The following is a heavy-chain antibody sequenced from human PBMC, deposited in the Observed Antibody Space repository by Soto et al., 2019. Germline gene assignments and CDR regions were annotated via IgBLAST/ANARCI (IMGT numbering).Heavy chain of an antibody. Sequence: TSETLSLTCTVSGGSISSGDYYWSWIRQPPGKGLEWIGYIYYSGSTYYNPSLKSRVTISVDTSKNQFSLKLSSVTAADTAVYYCARVPLGYCSSTSCIDYWGQGTLVTVSS. CDR2: IYYSGST. J-gene: IGHJ4*02. D-gene: IGHD2-2*01. CDR3: ARVPLGYCSSTSCIDY. V-gene: IGHV4-30-4*01. CDR1: GGSISSGDYY.